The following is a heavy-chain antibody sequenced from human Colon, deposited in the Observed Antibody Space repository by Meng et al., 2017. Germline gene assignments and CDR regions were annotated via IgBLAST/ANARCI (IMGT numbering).Heavy chain of an antibody. CDR2: ISTSGGHT. CDR1: GFTFSSFA. CDR3: AKAKDAGSGSKYSDY. V-gene: IGHV3-23*01. Sequence: GESLKISCAASGFTFSSFAMSWVRQAPGKGLEWVSVISTSGGHTYFADSVKGRFTISRDNSKNTLYLQMNNLRAEDTAVYYCAKAKDAGSGSKYSDYWGQGTLVTVSS. J-gene: IGHJ4*02. D-gene: IGHD1-26*01.